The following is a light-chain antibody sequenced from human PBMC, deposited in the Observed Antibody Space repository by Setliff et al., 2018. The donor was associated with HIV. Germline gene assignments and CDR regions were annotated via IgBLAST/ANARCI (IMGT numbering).Light chain of an antibody. CDR3: QQYYSTPLT. Sequence: DIVMTQSADSLAVSLGERATINCKSSQSVLYSSNNKNYLAWYQQKPGQPPRLLFSWASTRESGVPDRFSGSGSGPDFTLTISSLQAEDVAVYYCQQYYSTPLTFGGGTKVDIK. V-gene: IGKV4-1*01. CDR2: WAS. J-gene: IGKJ4*01. CDR1: QSVLYSSNNKNY.